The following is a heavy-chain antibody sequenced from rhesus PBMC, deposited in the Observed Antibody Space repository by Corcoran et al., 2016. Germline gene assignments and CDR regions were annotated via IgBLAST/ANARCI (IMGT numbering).Heavy chain of an antibody. CDR3: ASLYSESYFRPFDY. CDR2: IYAESRSN. CDR1: GYSISSGYD. Sequence: QVQLQESGPGVVKPSENLSLTCAVSGYSISSGYDWSWIRQPTGKGLEWIGYIYAESRSNNFTRSLKTRVTISKAPSKTQFSRMLSALTAADTALYSCASLYSESYFRPFDYWGRGVLVTVSS. V-gene: IGHV4-127*01. D-gene: IGHD3-16*01. J-gene: IGHJ4*01.